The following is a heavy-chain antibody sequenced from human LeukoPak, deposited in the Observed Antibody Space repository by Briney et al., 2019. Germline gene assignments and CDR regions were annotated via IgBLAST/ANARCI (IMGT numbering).Heavy chain of an antibody. J-gene: IGHJ3*02. CDR2: IYPGDSDS. CDR1: GNSLASSW. D-gene: IGHD1-26*01. CDR3: ARVRSGDYSEDAFDI. V-gene: IGHV5-51*01. Sequence: GESLKISCKDSGNSLASSWIGWVRQMPGKGLDWMGIIYPGDSDSRYSASFQGQVTISADKSIRTAYLQWSSLKASDTAMYYCARVRSGDYSEDAFDIWGQGTMVTVSS.